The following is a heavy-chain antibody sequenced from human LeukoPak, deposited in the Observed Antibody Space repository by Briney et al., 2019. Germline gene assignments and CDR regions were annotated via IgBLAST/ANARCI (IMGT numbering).Heavy chain of an antibody. CDR2: TYTSGST. CDR3: ARAAAYSSSWNAFDI. D-gene: IGHD6-13*01. CDR1: GGSISSYY. J-gene: IGHJ3*02. Sequence: NPSETLSLTCTVSGGSISSYYWSWIRQPAGKGLEWIGRTYTSGSTNYNPSLKSRVTMSVDTSKNQFSLKLSSVTAADTAVYYCARAAAYSSSWNAFDIWGQGTMVTVSS. V-gene: IGHV4-4*07.